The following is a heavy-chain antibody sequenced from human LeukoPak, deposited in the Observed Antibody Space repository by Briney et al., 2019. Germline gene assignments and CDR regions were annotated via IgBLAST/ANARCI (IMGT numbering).Heavy chain of an antibody. J-gene: IGHJ4*02. CDR2: IHHSGST. D-gene: IGHD3-22*01. CDR3: ARLGGYYDPPGY. Sequence: SETLSLTCTVFGGSISSSTYYWAWIRQPPGKGLEWIATIHHSGSTYYKPSLRSGVTISVDTSRNQFSLKLSSVTVADTAVYYCARLGGYYDPPGYWGQGTLVTVSS. CDR1: GGSISSSTYY. V-gene: IGHV4-39*01.